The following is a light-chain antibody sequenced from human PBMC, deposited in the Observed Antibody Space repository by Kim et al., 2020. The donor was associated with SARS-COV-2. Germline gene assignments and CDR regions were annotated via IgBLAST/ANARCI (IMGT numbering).Light chain of an antibody. V-gene: IGLV2-14*04. Sequence: GQSITISCNGTSSDVGGYNYVAWYQQYPGKTPKLMIYDVSERPSGVSNRFSCSKSGNTASLTISGLQAEDEADYYSSSYTSSNTHVFGTGTKVTVL. CDR2: DVS. CDR3: SSYTSSNTHV. J-gene: IGLJ1*01. CDR1: SSDVGGYNY.